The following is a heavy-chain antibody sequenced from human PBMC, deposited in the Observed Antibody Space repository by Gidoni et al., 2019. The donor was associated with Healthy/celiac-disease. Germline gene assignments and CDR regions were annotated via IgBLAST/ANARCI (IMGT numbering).Heavy chain of an antibody. CDR1: GGSISSSSYY. Sequence: QLQLQESVPGLVTPSETLSLTCTVSGGSISSSSYYWGWIRQPPGKGLEWIGSIYYSGSPYYNPSLKSRVTIAVDTSKNQFSLKLSSVTAADTAVYYCARHRPAYYYDSSGYFGANDAFDIWGQGTMVTVSS. CDR3: ARHRPAYYYDSSGYFGANDAFDI. D-gene: IGHD3-22*01. V-gene: IGHV4-39*01. J-gene: IGHJ3*02. CDR2: IYYSGSP.